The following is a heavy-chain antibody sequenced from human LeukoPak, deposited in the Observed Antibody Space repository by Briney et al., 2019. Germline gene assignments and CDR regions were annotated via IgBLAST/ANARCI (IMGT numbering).Heavy chain of an antibody. CDR1: GFTFSTYS. CDR3: ARDSSGDYGNTFDI. V-gene: IGHV3-64*01. D-gene: IGHD4-17*01. Sequence: GGPLRLSCAASGFTFSTYSMHWVREAPGKGLKYVSDISANGGSTYYANSVRGRFTISRDNSKHTLFLQMGSLRAEDMAVYYCARDSSGDYGNTFDIWGQGTVVTVSS. J-gene: IGHJ3*02. CDR2: ISANGGST.